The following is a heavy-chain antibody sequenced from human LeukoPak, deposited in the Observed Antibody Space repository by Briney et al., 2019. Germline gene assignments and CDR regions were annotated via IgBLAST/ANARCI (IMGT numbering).Heavy chain of an antibody. CDR3: ARQSLGASGLDH. D-gene: IGHD1-26*01. CDR2: APHDRSSP. J-gene: IGHJ4*02. CDR1: GFRFNSHH. Sequence: PGGSLRLSCAVSGFRFNSHHMHWVRQAPNKGLEWVAVAPHDRSSPSHAASVNGRFTISRDNSKDTLLLHMDSLRVDDTAIYYCARQSLGASGLDHWGQGVLVTVSS. V-gene: IGHV3-30*03.